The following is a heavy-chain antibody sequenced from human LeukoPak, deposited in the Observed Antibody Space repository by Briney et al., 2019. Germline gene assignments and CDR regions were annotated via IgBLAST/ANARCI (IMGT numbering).Heavy chain of an antibody. D-gene: IGHD3-22*01. CDR3: ARDYYDSLGGDAFDI. CDR2: ISYDGSNK. J-gene: IGHJ3*02. Sequence: GGSLRLSCAASGFTFSSYAMHWVRQAPGKGLEWVAVISYDGSNKYYADSVKGRFTISRDNSNNTLYLQMNSLRAEDTAVYYCARDYYDSLGGDAFDIWGQGTMVTVSS. V-gene: IGHV3-30*04. CDR1: GFTFSSYA.